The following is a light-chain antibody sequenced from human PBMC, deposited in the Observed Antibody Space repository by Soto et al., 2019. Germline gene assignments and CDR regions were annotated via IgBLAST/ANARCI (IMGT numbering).Light chain of an antibody. CDR3: ATWNDGVFV. Sequence: QSVLPQPPSASGTPGQRVTISCSGSTSNIGGSTVSWYQQFPGAAPKLLIYGNTQRPLGVPVRFSASKSDTSASLAISGLQSEDEADYYCATWNDGVFVFGIGTKVTVL. J-gene: IGLJ1*01. V-gene: IGLV1-44*01. CDR1: TSNIGGST. CDR2: GNT.